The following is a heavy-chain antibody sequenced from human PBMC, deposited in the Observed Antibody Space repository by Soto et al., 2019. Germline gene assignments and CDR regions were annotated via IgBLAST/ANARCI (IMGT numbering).Heavy chain of an antibody. CDR2: ISAYNGNT. CDR1: GYTFTSYG. D-gene: IGHD6-13*01. J-gene: IGHJ6*02. CDR3: ARDSSSWDLSYYYYYYGMDV. Sequence: GASVKVSCKASGYTFTSYGISWVRQAPGQGLEWMGWISAYNGNTNYAQKLQGRVTMTTDTSTSTAYMELRSLRSDDTAVYYCARDSSSWDLSYYYYYYGMDVWGQGTTVTVSS. V-gene: IGHV1-18*01.